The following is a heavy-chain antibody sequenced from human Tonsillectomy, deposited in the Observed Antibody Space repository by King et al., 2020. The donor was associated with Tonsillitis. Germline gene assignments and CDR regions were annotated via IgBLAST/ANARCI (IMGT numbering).Heavy chain of an antibody. Sequence: QLQESGPGLVKPSETLSLTCTVSGGSISGDSWSWIRQPPGKGLDWIGYIYYDGHTNYNPSLESRVTISVGPSKNQFSLKLNSMTAADTAVYYLASDPRGSPRNTFDIWGLGTMVTVSS. J-gene: IGHJ3*02. D-gene: IGHD5-12*01. CDR3: ASDPRGSPRNTFDI. CDR1: GGSISGDS. CDR2: IYYDGHT. V-gene: IGHV4-59*01.